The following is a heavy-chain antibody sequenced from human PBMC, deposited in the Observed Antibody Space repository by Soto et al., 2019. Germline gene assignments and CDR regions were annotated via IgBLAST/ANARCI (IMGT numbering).Heavy chain of an antibody. V-gene: IGHV1-2*04. CDR3: ARDRAGRFLEWLSPPLYYFDY. CDR1: GYTFTGYY. J-gene: IGHJ4*02. CDR2: INPNSGGT. Sequence: GASVKVSCKASGYTFTGYYMHWVRQAPGQGLEWMGWINPNSGGTNYAQKFQGWVTMTRDTSISTAYMELSRLRSDDTAVYYCARDRAGRFLEWLSPPLYYFDYWGQGTLVTVSS. D-gene: IGHD3-3*01.